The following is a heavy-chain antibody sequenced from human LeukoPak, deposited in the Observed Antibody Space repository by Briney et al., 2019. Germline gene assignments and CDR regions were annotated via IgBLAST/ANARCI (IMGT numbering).Heavy chain of an antibody. CDR3: AITTAGFPYNWFDP. D-gene: IGHD4-11*01. CDR1: GYTFTSYG. Sequence: ASVKVSCKASGYTFTSYGISWVRQAPGQGLEWMGIINPSGGSTSYAQKFQGRVTMTRDTSTSTVYMELSSLRSEDTAVYYCAITTAGFPYNWFDPWGQGTLVTVSS. V-gene: IGHV1-46*01. CDR2: INPSGGST. J-gene: IGHJ5*02.